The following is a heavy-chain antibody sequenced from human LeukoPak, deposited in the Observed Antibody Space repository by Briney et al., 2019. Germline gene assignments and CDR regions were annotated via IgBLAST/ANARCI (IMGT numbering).Heavy chain of an antibody. D-gene: IGHD3-9*01. CDR3: ARVDILTGYYPFDY. CDR1: GFTFSNYA. Sequence: GKSLRLSCAASGFTFSNYAMHWVRQAPGKGLEWVSGINWNGGSTGYADSVKGRFTISRDNAKNSLYLQMNSLRAEDTALYHCARVDILTGYYPFDYWGQGTLVTVSS. J-gene: IGHJ4*02. V-gene: IGHV3-20*01. CDR2: INWNGGST.